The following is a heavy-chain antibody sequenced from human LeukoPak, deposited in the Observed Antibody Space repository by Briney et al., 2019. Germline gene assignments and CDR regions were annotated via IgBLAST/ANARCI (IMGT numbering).Heavy chain of an antibody. D-gene: IGHD5-12*01. CDR3: AVASVATITNDFDY. CDR1: GYTLTELS. J-gene: IGHJ4*02. Sequence: ASVKVSCKVSGYTLTELSMHRVRQAPGKGLEWMGGFDPEDGETIYAQKFQGRVTMTEDTSTDTDYMELSSLRSEDTAVYYCAVASVATITNDFDYWGQGTLVTVAS. V-gene: IGHV1-24*01. CDR2: FDPEDGET.